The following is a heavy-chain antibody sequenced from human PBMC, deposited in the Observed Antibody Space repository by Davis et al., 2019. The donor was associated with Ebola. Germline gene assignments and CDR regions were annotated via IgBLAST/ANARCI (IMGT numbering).Heavy chain of an antibody. V-gene: IGHV4-34*01. CDR3: ARREVGGIAVFDY. CDR1: GGSFSGYY. J-gene: IGHJ4*02. D-gene: IGHD6-19*01. CDR2: INHSGST. Sequence: MPSETLSLTCAVYGGSFSGYYWSWIRQPPGKGLEWIGEINHSGSTNYNPSLKSRVTISVDTSKNQFSLKLSSVTAADTAVYCCARREVGGIAVFDYWGQGTLVTVSS.